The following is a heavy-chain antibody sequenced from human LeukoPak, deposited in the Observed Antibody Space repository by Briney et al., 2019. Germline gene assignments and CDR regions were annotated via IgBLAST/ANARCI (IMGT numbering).Heavy chain of an antibody. Sequence: SVKVSCKASGGTFSSYAISWVRQAPGQGLEWMGGIIPIFGTANYAQKFQGRVTITADKSTSTAYMELSSLRSEDTAVYYCAREVGYYYDSSGYYYGSDAFDIWGQGTMVTVSS. V-gene: IGHV1-69*06. D-gene: IGHD3-22*01. J-gene: IGHJ3*02. CDR1: GGTFSSYA. CDR2: IIPIFGTA. CDR3: AREVGYYYDSSGYYYGSDAFDI.